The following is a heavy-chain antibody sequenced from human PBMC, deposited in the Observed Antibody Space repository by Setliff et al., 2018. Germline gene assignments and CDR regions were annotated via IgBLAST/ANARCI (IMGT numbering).Heavy chain of an antibody. Sequence: SVKVSCKASGYTFTSSGITWVRQAPGQGLEWMGWISTYTGNTKYAQKLQGRITMTTDTSTSTAYMELRSLTSDDTAVYYCSRLVRYCTTTTCQRASGAEFWGQGTLVTVSS. CDR3: SRLVRYCTTTTCQRASGAEF. V-gene: IGHV1-18*01. CDR1: GYTFTSSG. CDR2: ISTYTGNT. D-gene: IGHD2-8*01. J-gene: IGHJ4*02.